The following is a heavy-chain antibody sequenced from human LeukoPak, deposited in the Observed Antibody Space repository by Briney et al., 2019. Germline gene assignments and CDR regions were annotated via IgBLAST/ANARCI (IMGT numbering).Heavy chain of an antibody. D-gene: IGHD3-22*01. CDR2: ISSSSSHM. CDR1: GFTFNSYS. CDR3: AKDLGFFDSSGYYLVYAFDI. J-gene: IGHJ3*02. Sequence: GGSLRLSCAASGFTFNSYSMYWVRQAPGKGLEWVSSISSSSSHMFYADSVKGRFSISRDNSKNTLYLQMNSLRAEDTAIFYCAKDLGFFDSSGYYLVYAFDIWGQGTMVTASS. V-gene: IGHV3-21*04.